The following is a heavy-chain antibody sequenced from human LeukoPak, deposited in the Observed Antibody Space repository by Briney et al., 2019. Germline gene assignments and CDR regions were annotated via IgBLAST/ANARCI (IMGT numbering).Heavy chain of an antibody. CDR1: GFTFSTSS. J-gene: IGHJ4*02. D-gene: IGHD2-15*01. CDR3: AKRYCSGGGCYHRYFDY. V-gene: IGHV3-23*01. CDR2: FSGSSGRT. Sequence: GGSLRLSCAASGFTFSTSSMSWVRQAPGRGLEWVSLFSGSSGRTYYADSVKGRFTISRDNSKNTLYLHMNSLRAEDTAIYYCAKRYCSGGGCYHRYFDYWGQGTLVTVSS.